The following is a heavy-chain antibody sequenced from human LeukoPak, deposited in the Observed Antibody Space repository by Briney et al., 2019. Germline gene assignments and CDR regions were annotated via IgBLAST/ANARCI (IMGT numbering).Heavy chain of an antibody. CDR3: ARGTLTTMTNVLFDY. CDR2: VNHNGIT. Sequence: LSETLSLTCAVSGPGSFIGYYWSWIRQPPGWGLEWIGEVNHNGITNYNPSLKSRLTISLGTSKNQFSLNLTSVTAADSAVYYCARGTLTTMTNVLFDYWDQGSLVTVSS. CDR1: GPGSFIGYY. V-gene: IGHV4-34*01. D-gene: IGHD4-17*01. J-gene: IGHJ4*02.